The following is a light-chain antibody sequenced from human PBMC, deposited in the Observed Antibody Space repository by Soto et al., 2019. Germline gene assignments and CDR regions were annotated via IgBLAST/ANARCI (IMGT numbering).Light chain of an antibody. J-gene: IGLJ2*01. CDR1: SSNIGSNT. V-gene: IGLV1-44*01. CDR3: AAWDDSLSGVV. Sequence: QSVLTQPPSASGTPGQRVTISCSGSSSNIGSNTVNWYQQLPGTAPKLLIYSNNQRPSGVPDRLSGSKSGTSASLAISGLQSEDEADYYCAAWDDSLSGVVFGGGTNLTVL. CDR2: SNN.